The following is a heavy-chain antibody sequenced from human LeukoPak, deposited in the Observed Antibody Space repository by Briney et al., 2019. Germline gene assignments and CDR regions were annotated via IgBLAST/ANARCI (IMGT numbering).Heavy chain of an antibody. CDR3: AKGYCSSTSCPYYFDH. V-gene: IGHV3-23*01. Sequence: GGSLRLSCAASGFTFSSYAMSWVRQAPGKGLEWVSAISGSGGSTYYADSVKGRFTISRDNSKNTLYLQMNSLRAEDTAVYYCAKGYCSSTSCPYYFDHWGQGTLVTVSS. CDR1: GFTFSSYA. CDR2: ISGSGGST. J-gene: IGHJ4*02. D-gene: IGHD2-2*01.